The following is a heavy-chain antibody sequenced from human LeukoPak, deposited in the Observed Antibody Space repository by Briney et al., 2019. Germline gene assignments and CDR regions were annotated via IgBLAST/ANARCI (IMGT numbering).Heavy chain of an antibody. CDR1: GDSINNYY. D-gene: IGHD1-14*01. V-gene: IGHV4-59*01. CDR2: IYYSGST. Sequence: KPSETLSLTCTVSGDSINNYYWSWIRQPPGKGLEWIGYIYYSGSTNYNPSLKSRVTISVDTSKNLFSLKLNSVTAADTAVYYCARYRNEALFAFDIWGQGTMVTVSS. CDR3: ARYRNEALFAFDI. J-gene: IGHJ3*02.